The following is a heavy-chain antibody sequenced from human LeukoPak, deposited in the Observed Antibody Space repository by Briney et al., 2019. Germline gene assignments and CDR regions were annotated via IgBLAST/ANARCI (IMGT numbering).Heavy chain of an antibody. CDR2: MNPNSGNT. Sequence: GASVKVSCKASGYTFTSYDINWVRQATGQGLEWMGWMNPNSGNTGYAQKFQGRVTMTRNTSISTAYMELSSLRSEDTAVYYCARRRDGYTIRRPLGPAGEIHYYYYMDVWGKGTTVTVSS. J-gene: IGHJ6*03. CDR1: GYTFTSYD. CDR3: ARRRDGYTIRRPLGPAGEIHYYYYMDV. D-gene: IGHD5-24*01. V-gene: IGHV1-8*01.